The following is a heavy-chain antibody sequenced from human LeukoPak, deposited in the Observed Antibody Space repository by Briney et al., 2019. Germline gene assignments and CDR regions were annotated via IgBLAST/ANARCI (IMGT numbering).Heavy chain of an antibody. CDR2: INLDGSDK. J-gene: IGHJ4*02. CDR1: GFIFSSHW. V-gene: IGHV3-7*01. D-gene: IGHD1-26*01. CDR3: ARSGSYFSK. Sequence: GGSLRLSCAASGFIFSSHWMSWVRQAPGKGLEWVANINLDGSDKYYVYSVKGRFTISRDNAKNSLYLRMNSLRAEDTAIYYCARSGSYFSKWGQGALVTVSS.